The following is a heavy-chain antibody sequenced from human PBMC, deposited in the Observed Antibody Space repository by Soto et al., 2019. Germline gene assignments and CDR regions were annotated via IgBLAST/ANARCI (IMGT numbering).Heavy chain of an antibody. CDR3: AGELSNSPEYFDF. CDR2: IYYSGRT. Sequence: QVQLQESGPGLVKPSQTLSLTCTVSGGSISSDSYYWSWIRQPPGKGLEWIGYIYYSGRTAYNPSLKSRIIISIDTSKNQFSLSLNSLNAADTAVYYCAGELSNSPEYFDFWGLGTLVTVSS. D-gene: IGHD6-6*01. CDR1: GGSISSDSYY. V-gene: IGHV4-30-4*01. J-gene: IGHJ4*02.